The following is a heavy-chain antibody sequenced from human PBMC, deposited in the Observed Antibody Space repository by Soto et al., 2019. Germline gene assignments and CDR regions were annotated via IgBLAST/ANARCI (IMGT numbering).Heavy chain of an antibody. CDR3: ARGGDYHGYDI. V-gene: IGHV3-74*01. CDR1: GFTFSRYW. J-gene: IGHJ3*02. CDR2: IDSDGSSA. D-gene: IGHD2-21*02. Sequence: EVQLVESGGGLVQPGGSLRLSCAASGFTFSRYWIHWVRQAPVKGLVWVSRIDSDGSSAIYADSVKGRFTISRDNAKNTLYLQMNSLRAEDTAVYYCARGGDYHGYDIWGQGTMVTVSS.